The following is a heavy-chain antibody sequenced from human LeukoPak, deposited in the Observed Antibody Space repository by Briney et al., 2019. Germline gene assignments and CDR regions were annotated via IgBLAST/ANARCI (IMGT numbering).Heavy chain of an antibody. J-gene: IGHJ6*02. CDR2: INHSGST. V-gene: IGHV4-34*01. CDR1: GGSFSGYY. D-gene: IGHD6-13*01. Sequence: SETLSLTCAVYGGSFSGYYWCWIRQPPGKGLEWIGEINHSGSTNYNPSLKSRVTISVDTSKNQFSLKLSSVTAADTAVYYCARDVSSWYPYYYYGMDVWGQGTTVTVSS. CDR3: ARDVSSWYPYYYYGMDV.